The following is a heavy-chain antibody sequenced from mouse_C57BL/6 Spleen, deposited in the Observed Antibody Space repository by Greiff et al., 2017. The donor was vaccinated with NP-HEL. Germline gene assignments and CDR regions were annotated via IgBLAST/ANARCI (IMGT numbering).Heavy chain of an antibody. V-gene: IGHV1-72*01. J-gene: IGHJ3*01. D-gene: IGHD2-2*01. Sequence: QVQLKQPGAELVKPGASVKLSCKASGYTFTSYWMHWVKQRPGRGLEWIGRIDPNSGGTKYNEKFKSKATLTVDKPSSTAYMQLSSLTSEDSAVYYCARAKGYGYDDGSWFAYWGQGTLVTVSA. CDR3: ARAKGYGYDDGSWFAY. CDR2: IDPNSGGT. CDR1: GYTFTSYW.